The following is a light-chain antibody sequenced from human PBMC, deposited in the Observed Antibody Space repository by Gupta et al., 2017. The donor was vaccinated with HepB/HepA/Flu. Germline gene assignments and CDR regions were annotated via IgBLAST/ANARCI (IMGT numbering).Light chain of an antibody. Sequence: SYVLAQPPSVSVAPGKTASISCGGHNIGSRSVHWYQQKPGQAPVLVIYYNSDRPSGILERFSGSNSGNTATLTISRVEAGDEADYYCQVWDGSSVHLVFGGGTKLTVL. CDR2: YNS. CDR3: QVWDGSSVHLV. CDR1: NIGSRS. V-gene: IGLV3-21*04. J-gene: IGLJ2*01.